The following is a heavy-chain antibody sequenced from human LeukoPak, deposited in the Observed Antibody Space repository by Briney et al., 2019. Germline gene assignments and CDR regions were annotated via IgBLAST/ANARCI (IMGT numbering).Heavy chain of an antibody. CDR3: ARGAAYASSAYYNCYFDL. D-gene: IGHD3-22*01. CDR2: INHSGST. Sequence: LETLSLTCAVYGGSFSGYYWSWIRQPPGKGLEWIGEINHSGSTNYNPSLKSRVTISVDTSKNQFSLKLSSVTAADTAVYYCARGAAYASSAYYNCYFDLWGRGTLVTVSS. V-gene: IGHV4-34*01. CDR1: GGSFSGYY. J-gene: IGHJ2*01.